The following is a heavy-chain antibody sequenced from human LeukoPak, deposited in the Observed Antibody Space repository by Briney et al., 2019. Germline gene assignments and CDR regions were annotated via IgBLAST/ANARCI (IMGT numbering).Heavy chain of an antibody. CDR2: IIPIFGTA. J-gene: IGHJ4*02. V-gene: IGHV1-69*13. D-gene: IGHD3-22*01. CDR3: ARDPPVKRCYYDSSGYAG. CDR1: GGTFSSYA. Sequence: ASVKVSCKASGGTFSSYAISWVRQAPGQGLEWMGGIIPIFGTANYAQKFQGRVTITADESTSTAYMELSSLRSEDTAVYYCARDPPVKRCYYDSSGYAGWGRGTLVTVSS.